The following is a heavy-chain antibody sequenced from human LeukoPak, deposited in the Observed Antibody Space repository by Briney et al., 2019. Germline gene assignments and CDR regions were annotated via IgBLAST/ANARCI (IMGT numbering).Heavy chain of an antibody. D-gene: IGHD3-22*01. J-gene: IGHJ3*02. CDR1: GYSISSGYY. V-gene: IGHV4-38-2*02. Sequence: SSETLSLTCTVSGYSISSGYYWGWIRQPPGKGLEWIGNFYHSGSTYYNPSLKSRVTISVDTSKNQFSLKLSSVTAADTAVYYCASGRLYYYDSSGYYYEAFDIWGQGTMVTVSS. CDR3: ASGRLYYYDSSGYYYEAFDI. CDR2: FYHSGST.